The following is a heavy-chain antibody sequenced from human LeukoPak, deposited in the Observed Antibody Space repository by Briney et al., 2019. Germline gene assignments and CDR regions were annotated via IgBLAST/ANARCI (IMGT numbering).Heavy chain of an antibody. Sequence: ASVKVSCKASGYSFTSYYIHWVRQAPGQGLEYMGLINPRSGSTNYAQKFQGRVIMTTDMSTSTITMQLSSLRSDDTAVYYWARDLIVAWELPTGAFPFWGQGTMVTVS. CDR3: ARDLIVAWELPTGAFPF. V-gene: IGHV1-46*01. D-gene: IGHD3/OR15-3a*01. CDR1: GYSFTSYY. CDR2: INPRSGST. J-gene: IGHJ3*01.